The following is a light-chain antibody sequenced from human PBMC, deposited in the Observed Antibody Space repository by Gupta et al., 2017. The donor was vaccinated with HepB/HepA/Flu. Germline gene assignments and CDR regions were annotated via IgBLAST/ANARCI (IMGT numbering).Light chain of an antibody. V-gene: IGLV2-14*03. Sequence: QSALTQPASVSGSPGQSITISCTGTSSDVGGYHFVSWYQQHPGKAPSLMIYNVNVRPSGVYNRFSGSKSGNTASLTISGLQAEDEADYYCNSSTTSALVFGTGTTVTVL. CDR2: NVN. CDR1: SSDVGGYHF. J-gene: IGLJ1*01. CDR3: NSSTTSALV.